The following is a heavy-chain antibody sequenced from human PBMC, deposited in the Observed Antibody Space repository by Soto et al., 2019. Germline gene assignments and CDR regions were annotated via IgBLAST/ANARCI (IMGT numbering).Heavy chain of an antibody. D-gene: IGHD3-10*01. V-gene: IGHV3-15*01. CDR3: TTESGYYGSGSYYRFDY. Sequence: EVQLVESGGGLVKPGGSLRLSCAASGFTFSNAWMSWVRQAPGKGLEWVGRIKSKTDGGTTDYAAPVKGRFTISRDDSKNPLYLQMNSLKTEDTAVYYCTTESGYYGSGSYYRFDYWGQGTLVTVSS. CDR1: GFTFSNAW. J-gene: IGHJ4*02. CDR2: IKSKTDGGTT.